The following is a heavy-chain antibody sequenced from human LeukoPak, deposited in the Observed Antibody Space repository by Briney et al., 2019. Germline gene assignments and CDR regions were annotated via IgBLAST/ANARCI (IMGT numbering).Heavy chain of an antibody. D-gene: IGHD6-13*01. CDR2: ISSSSSYI. Sequence: PGGSLRLSCAASGFTFSSYSMKWVRQAPGKGLEGVSSISSSSSYIYYADSVKGRFTISRDNAKNSLYLQMNSLRAEDTAVYYCACRIAAAGPFDYWGQGTLVTVSS. V-gene: IGHV3-21*01. J-gene: IGHJ4*02. CDR3: ACRIAAAGPFDY. CDR1: GFTFSSYS.